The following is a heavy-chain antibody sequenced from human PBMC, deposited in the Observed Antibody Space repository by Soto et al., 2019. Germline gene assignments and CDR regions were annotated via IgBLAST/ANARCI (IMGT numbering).Heavy chain of an antibody. J-gene: IGHJ4*02. CDR2: IYPSGGST. D-gene: IGHD3-10*01. V-gene: IGHV1-46*01. CDR1: GYTFTNYY. Sequence: ASVKVSCKASGYTFTNYYMHWVRQAPGQGLEWMGIIYPSGGSTRNAQKFQGRVTMTRDTSTSAVYMELSSLRSEDTAVYYCARDFSGPMDYWGRGTLVTVSS. CDR3: ARDFSGPMDY.